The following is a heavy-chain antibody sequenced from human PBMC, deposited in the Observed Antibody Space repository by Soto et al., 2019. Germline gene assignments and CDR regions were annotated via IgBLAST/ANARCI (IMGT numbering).Heavy chain of an antibody. D-gene: IGHD3-3*01. Sequence: ESLSLSCAASSLTVSRYSMNGVRQATGKGLQWLSYISGNGTTIYYADSVKGRFTISRDNAKNSLNLQMNSLRAEDTALYYCVRDFRRFLESTSKGYSYFGMDVWGQGTTVTVSS. J-gene: IGHJ6*02. CDR3: VRDFRRFLESTSKGYSYFGMDV. CDR2: ISGNGTTI. V-gene: IGHV3-48*04. CDR1: SLTVSRYS.